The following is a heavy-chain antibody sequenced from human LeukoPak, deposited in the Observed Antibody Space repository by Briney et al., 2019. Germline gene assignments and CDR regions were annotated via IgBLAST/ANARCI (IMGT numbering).Heavy chain of an antibody. V-gene: IGHV4-34*01. D-gene: IGHD2-21*01. Sequence: SETLSLTCDVYNASFGPYYWSWLRQSPGKGLEYIGEVNYRGDGNYNPSLNSRASISIDTSKKQFSLRLTSVTAADTTMYYCARETSLHIFDSWGQGTLVTVSS. CDR3: ARETSLHIFDS. J-gene: IGHJ4*02. CDR1: NASFGPYY. CDR2: VNYRGDG.